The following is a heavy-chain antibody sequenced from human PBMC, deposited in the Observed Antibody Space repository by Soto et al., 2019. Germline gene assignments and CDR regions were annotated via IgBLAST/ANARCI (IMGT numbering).Heavy chain of an antibody. CDR1: GGSVSSGSYY. J-gene: IGHJ4*02. CDR2: IFYSGST. CDR3: ARERSIGYSHVNHIDY. D-gene: IGHD5-18*01. Sequence: PSETLSLTCTVSGGSVSSGSYYWSWIRQPPGKGLEWIGYIFYSGSTNYNPSLKSRVTISADTSKNQFSLKLSSVTAADTAVYYCARERSIGYSHVNHIDYWGQGTLVTVSS. V-gene: IGHV4-61*01.